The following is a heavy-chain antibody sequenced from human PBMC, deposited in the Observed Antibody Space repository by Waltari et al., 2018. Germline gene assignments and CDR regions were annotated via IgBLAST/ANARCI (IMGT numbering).Heavy chain of an antibody. V-gene: IGHV4-59*01. CDR3: ARVCLSYGDYGGYYYYYMDV. CDR1: GGSISSYY. Sequence: QVQLQESGPGLVKPSETLSLTCTVSGGSISSYYWSWIRQPPGKGLEWIGYIYYSGSTNYNPSLKSRVTISVDTSKNQFSLKLSSVTAADTAVYYCARVCLSYGDYGGYYYYYMDVWGKGTTVTVSS. D-gene: IGHD4-17*01. CDR2: IYYSGST. J-gene: IGHJ6*03.